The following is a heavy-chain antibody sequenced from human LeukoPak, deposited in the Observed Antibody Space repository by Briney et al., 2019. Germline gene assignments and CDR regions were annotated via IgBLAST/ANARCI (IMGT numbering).Heavy chain of an antibody. CDR2: ISSSSSYI. J-gene: IGHJ4*02. CDR1: GFTFSSYA. Sequence: GGSLRLSCAASGFTFSSYAMSWVRQAPGKGLEWVSSISSSSSYIYYADSVKGRFTISRDNSKNTLYLQMNSLRAEDTAVYYCAKGVDYDILTDWGQGTLVTVSS. D-gene: IGHD3-9*01. CDR3: AKGVDYDILTD. V-gene: IGHV3-23*01.